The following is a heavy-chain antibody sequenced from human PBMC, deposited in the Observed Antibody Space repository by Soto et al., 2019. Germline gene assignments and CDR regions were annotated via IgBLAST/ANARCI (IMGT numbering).Heavy chain of an antibody. CDR1: EVTFSSDE. D-gene: IGHD2-2*01. CDR2: ISSSGSTI. J-gene: IGHJ6*02. CDR3: ARADIVVVFFYIIHPRTRGMDF. Sequence: GGTLRLSCAASEVTFSSDEMYWVRHAPGKGQEWVSYISSSGSTIYYADSVKGRFTISRDNAKNSLYLQMNSLRAEDAAVYYCARADIVVVFFYIIHPRTRGMDFCGQGTLLTVS. V-gene: IGHV3-48*03.